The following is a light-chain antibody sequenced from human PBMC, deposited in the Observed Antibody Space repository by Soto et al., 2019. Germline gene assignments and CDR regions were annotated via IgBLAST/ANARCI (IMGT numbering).Light chain of an antibody. CDR3: QNYNSYLYT. V-gene: IGKV1-5*03. CDR2: KAS. CDR1: QSISSW. J-gene: IGKJ2*01. Sequence: DIQMTQSPSTLSASVGDRVTITCRASQSISSWLAWYQQKPGKAPKLLIYKASSLESGVPSRFSDSGSGTEFTLTISSLQTDDFATDYCQNYNSYLYTFGQGTKVEIK.